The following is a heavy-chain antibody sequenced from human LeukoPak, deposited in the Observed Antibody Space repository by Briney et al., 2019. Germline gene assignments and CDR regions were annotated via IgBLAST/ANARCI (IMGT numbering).Heavy chain of an antibody. J-gene: IGHJ4*02. CDR3: AKDYYYDSSGYYVVY. CDR2: ISGSGGTT. D-gene: IGHD3-22*01. Sequence: PGGSLRLSCAASGFTFSSYAMSWVRQAPGKGLEWVSAISGSGGTTYYADSVKGRFTISRDNSKNTLYLQMNSLRAEDTAVYYCAKDYYYDSSGYYVVYWGQGNLVTVSS. V-gene: IGHV3-23*01. CDR1: GFTFSSYA.